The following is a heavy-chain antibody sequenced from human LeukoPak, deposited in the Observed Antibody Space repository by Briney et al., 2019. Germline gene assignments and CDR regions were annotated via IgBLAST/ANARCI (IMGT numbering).Heavy chain of an antibody. J-gene: IGHJ4*02. CDR3: ARVGISGGVDFDY. CDR2: IYYSGDT. CDR1: GYSISNGAYY. V-gene: IGHV4-31*03. D-gene: IGHD2-15*01. Sequence: SQTLSLTCTVFGYSISNGAYYWNWIRQHPGKGLEWIGYIYYSGDTYYNPSLKSRTTISVDTSKNQFSLELNSVTVADTAVYYCARVGISGGVDFDYWGQGTLVTVSS.